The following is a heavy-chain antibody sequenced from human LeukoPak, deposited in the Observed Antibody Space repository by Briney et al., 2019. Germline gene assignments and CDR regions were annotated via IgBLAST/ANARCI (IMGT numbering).Heavy chain of an antibody. D-gene: IGHD3-16*01. CDR3: ARARFGDNRGLFDY. J-gene: IGHJ4*02. CDR2: ISYDGSNK. V-gene: IGHV3-30-3*01. CDR1: AFTFSNYA. Sequence: GGSLRLFCAASAFTFSNYAIHWVRQAPGKGLEWVAFISYDGSNKHYADSVKDRFTISRDNSKNTLYLQMSSLRPEDTGVYYCARARFGDNRGLFDYWGQGSVVSVCS.